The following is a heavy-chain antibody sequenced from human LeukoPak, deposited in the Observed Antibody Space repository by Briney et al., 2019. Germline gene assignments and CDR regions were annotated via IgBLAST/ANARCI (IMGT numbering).Heavy chain of an antibody. Sequence: GASVKVSCKASGYTFTGYYMHWVRQAPGQGLEWMGWINPNSGGTNYAQKFQGRVTMTRDTSISTAYMELSRLRSDDTAVYYCARANDDYYDSSGYLDYWGQGTLVTVS. CDR3: ARANDDYYDSSGYLDY. J-gene: IGHJ4*02. V-gene: IGHV1-2*02. CDR2: INPNSGGT. CDR1: GYTFTGYY. D-gene: IGHD3-22*01.